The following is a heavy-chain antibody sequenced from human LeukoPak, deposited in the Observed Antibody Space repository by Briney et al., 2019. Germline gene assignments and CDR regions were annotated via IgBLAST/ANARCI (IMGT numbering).Heavy chain of an antibody. D-gene: IGHD2-15*01. CDR1: X. J-gene: IGHJ3*02. V-gene: IGHV3-74*01. Sequence: XMXXVXQAXGKGLVWVSRINSDGSSTIYADSVKGRFTISRDNAKNTLYLQMNSLRAEDTAVYYCARAWYAAFDIWGQGTMVTVSS. CDR2: INSDGSST. CDR3: ARAWYAAFDI.